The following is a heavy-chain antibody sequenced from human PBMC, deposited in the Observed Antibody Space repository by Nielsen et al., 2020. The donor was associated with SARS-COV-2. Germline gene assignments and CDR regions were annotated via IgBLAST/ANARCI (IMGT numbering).Heavy chain of an antibody. J-gene: IGHJ6*02. D-gene: IGHD2-8*01. V-gene: IGHV3-48*01. CDR3: ARDGGGGYCTNGVCYPYYYYGMDV. CDR2: ISSSSSTI. CDR1: GFTFSSYS. Sequence: GSLKISCAASGFTFSSYSMNWVRQAPGKGLEWVSYISSSSSTIYYADSVKGRFTISRDNARNSLYLQMNSLRAEDTAVYYCARDGGGGYCTNGVCYPYYYYGMDVWGQGTTVTVSS.